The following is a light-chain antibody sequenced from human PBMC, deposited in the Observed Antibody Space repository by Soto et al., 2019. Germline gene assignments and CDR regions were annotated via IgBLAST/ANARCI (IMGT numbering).Light chain of an antibody. CDR3: SSYTGSNTPVV. CDR2: DVS. Sequence: QLVLTQPASVSGSPGQSITISCTGTSSDVGGYNYVSLYQQHPGKAPNLIIFDVSNRPSGVSNRFSGSKSGNSASLTLSGLQAEDEADYYCSSYTGSNTPVVFGGGTKLTVL. J-gene: IGLJ2*01. CDR1: SSDVGGYNY. V-gene: IGLV2-14*01.